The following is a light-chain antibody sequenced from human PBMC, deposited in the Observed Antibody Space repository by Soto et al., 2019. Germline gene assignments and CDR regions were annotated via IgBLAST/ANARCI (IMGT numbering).Light chain of an antibody. CDR2: EVT. J-gene: IGLJ1*01. Sequence: QSALTQPASVSGSPGQSITISCTGTSSDVGAYNYVSWYQHHPGKVPKLLIYEVTNRPSGVSDRFSGSKSGNTASLTISGLQAEDEAEYYCCSDTTRGTYVFGSGTKVTVL. CDR1: SSDVGAYNY. CDR3: CSDTTRGTYV. V-gene: IGLV2-14*01.